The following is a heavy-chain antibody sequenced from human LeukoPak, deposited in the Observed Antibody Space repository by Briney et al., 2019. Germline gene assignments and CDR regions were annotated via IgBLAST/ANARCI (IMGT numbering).Heavy chain of an antibody. V-gene: IGHV3-30*02. J-gene: IGHJ6*03. CDR2: IRYDGSNK. CDR1: GFTFSSYG. CDR3: ASSPYYGGYYYYYMDV. D-gene: IGHD3-10*01. Sequence: PGGSLRLSCAASGFTFSSYGMHWVRQAPGKGLEWVAFIRYDGSNKYYADSVKGRFTISRDNSKNTLYLQMNSLRAEDTAVYYCASSPYYGGYYYYYMDVWGKGTTVTVSS.